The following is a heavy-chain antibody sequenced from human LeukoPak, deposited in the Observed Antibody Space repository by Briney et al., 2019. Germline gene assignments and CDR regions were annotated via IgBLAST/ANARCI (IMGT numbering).Heavy chain of an antibody. Sequence: ASVKVSCKASGYTFTGYYMHWVRQAPGQGLEWMGWINPNSGGTNYAQKLQGRVTMTTDTSTSTAYMELRSLRSDDTAVCYCARAPKAGWFDPWGQGTLVTVSS. CDR1: GYTFTGYY. CDR2: INPNSGGT. J-gene: IGHJ5*02. CDR3: ARAPKAGWFDP. V-gene: IGHV1-2*02.